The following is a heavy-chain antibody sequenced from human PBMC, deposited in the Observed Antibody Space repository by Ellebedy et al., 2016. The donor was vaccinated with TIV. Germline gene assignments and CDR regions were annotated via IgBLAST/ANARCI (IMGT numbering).Heavy chain of an antibody. J-gene: IGHJ6*03. CDR3: AMGAYSSSPRPAYYYYMDV. Sequence: SETLSLTXTVSGGSISSYYWSWIRQPAGKGLEWIGRIYTSGSTNYNPSLKSRVTMSVDTSKNQFSLKLSSVTAADTAVYYCAMGAYSSSPRPAYYYYMDVWGKGTTVTVSS. V-gene: IGHV4-4*07. D-gene: IGHD6-6*01. CDR1: GGSISSYY. CDR2: IYTSGST.